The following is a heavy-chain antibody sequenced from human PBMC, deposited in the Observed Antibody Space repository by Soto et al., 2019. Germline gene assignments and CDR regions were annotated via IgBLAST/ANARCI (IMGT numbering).Heavy chain of an antibody. CDR1: GGTFSSYT. D-gene: IGHD5-18*01. Sequence: QVQLVQSGAEVKKPGSSVKVSCKASGGTFSSYTISWVRQAPGQGLEWMGRIIPILGIANYAQKFQGRVTITADKPTSTAYMELSSLRSEDTAVYYCARGYSYNWFDPWGQGTLVTVSS. CDR2: IIPILGIA. CDR3: ARGYSYNWFDP. V-gene: IGHV1-69*02. J-gene: IGHJ5*02.